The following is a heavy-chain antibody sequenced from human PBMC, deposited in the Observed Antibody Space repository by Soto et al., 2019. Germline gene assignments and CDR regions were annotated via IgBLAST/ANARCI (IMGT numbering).Heavy chain of an antibody. D-gene: IGHD4-17*01. CDR3: ARKNDYGDFDY. V-gene: IGHV1-18*01. CDR1: GYTFTSYG. CDR2: ISAYSGNT. J-gene: IGHJ4*02. Sequence: ASVKVSCKASGYTFTSYGISWVRQAPGQGLEWMGWISAYSGNTNYAQKLQGRVTMTTDTSTSTAYMDLRSLRSDDTAVYYCARKNDYGDFDYWGQGTLVTVSS.